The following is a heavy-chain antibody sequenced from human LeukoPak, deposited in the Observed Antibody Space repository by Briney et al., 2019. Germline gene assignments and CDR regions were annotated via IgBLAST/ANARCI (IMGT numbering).Heavy chain of an antibody. CDR2: ISGSGGST. V-gene: IGHV3-23*01. J-gene: IGHJ6*02. CDR3: AKDAFTYYYDSSGYYAPVREYYGMDV. D-gene: IGHD3-22*01. Sequence: GGSLRLSCAASGFTFSSYAMSWVRQAPGKGLEWVSAISGSGGSTYCADSVKGRFTISRDNSKNTLYLQMNSLRAEDTAVYYCAKDAFTYYYDSSGYYAPVREYYGMDVWGQGTTVTVSS. CDR1: GFTFSSYA.